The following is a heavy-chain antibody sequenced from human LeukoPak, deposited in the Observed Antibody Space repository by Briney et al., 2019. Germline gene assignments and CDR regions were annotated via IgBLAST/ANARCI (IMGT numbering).Heavy chain of an antibody. CDR3: ARGARKGDDYRGFFDY. D-gene: IGHD4-11*01. Sequence: GGSLRLSCAASGFTFSDYAMHWVRQAPGKGLEWVAVISYDGSNKYSADSVKGRFTISRDNSKNTLYMQMNSLRAEDTAVYYCARGARKGDDYRGFFDYWGQGTLVTVSS. V-gene: IGHV3-30*04. CDR1: GFTFSDYA. J-gene: IGHJ4*02. CDR2: ISYDGSNK.